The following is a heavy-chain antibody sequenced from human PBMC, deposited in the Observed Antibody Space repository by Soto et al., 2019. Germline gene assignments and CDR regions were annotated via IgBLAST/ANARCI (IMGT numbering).Heavy chain of an antibody. V-gene: IGHV4-31*03. J-gene: IGHJ4*02. CDR1: GGSISSGGYY. D-gene: IGHD5-12*01. CDR2: IYYSGST. Sequence: SETLSLTCTVSGGSISSGGYYWSWIRQHPGKGLEWIGYIYYSGSTYYNPSLKSRVTISVDTSKNQFSLKLSSVTAADTAVYYCARVIARDGYNYPFDYWGQGTLVTVSS. CDR3: ARVIARDGYNYPFDY.